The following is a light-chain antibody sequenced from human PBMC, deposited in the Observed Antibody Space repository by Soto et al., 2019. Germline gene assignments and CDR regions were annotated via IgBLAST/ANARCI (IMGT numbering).Light chain of an antibody. CDR2: GTS. Sequence: EIVMTQSPATLSVSPGERATLSCRASQSVSSNLAWYQQKPGQAPRLLIYGTSTRATGVPARFSGSGSGTKFNPPISRLQVEDFAVYYCQQYNNWPRTFGQGTKVEIK. CDR1: QSVSSN. J-gene: IGKJ1*01. V-gene: IGKV3-15*01. CDR3: QQYNNWPRT.